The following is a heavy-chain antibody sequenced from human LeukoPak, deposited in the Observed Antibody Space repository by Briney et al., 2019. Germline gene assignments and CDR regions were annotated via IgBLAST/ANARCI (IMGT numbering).Heavy chain of an antibody. V-gene: IGHV3-43*01. J-gene: IGHJ4*02. CDR1: GFTFNDYK. D-gene: IGHD3-10*01. CDR3: VKGGYGSRFDS. Sequence: GGSLRLSCAASGFTFNDYKMHWARQAPGKGLEWISLITWDGDTTHYADPVKGRFTISRDNSKNSLYLQMNSLRTEDTALYYCVKGGYGSRFDSWGQGTLVTVSS. CDR2: ITWDGDTT.